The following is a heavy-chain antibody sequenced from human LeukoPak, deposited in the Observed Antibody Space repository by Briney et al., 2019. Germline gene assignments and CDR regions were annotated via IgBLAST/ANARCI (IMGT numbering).Heavy chain of an antibody. Sequence: GASVKVSCKASGGTFSSYAISWVRQAPGQGLEWMGGIIPIFGTANYAQKFQGRVTITADKSTSTAYMELSSLRSEDTAVYYCARGYCSGGSCYYYYYYMDVWGKGTTVTVSS. J-gene: IGHJ6*03. V-gene: IGHV1-69*06. CDR3: ARGYCSGGSCYYYYYYMDV. CDR2: IIPIFGTA. D-gene: IGHD2-15*01. CDR1: GGTFSSYA.